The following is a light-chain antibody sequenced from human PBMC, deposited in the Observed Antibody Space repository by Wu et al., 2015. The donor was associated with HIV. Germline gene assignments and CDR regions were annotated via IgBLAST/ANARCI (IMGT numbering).Light chain of an antibody. CDR2: QAS. J-gene: IGKJ4*01. CDR3: QHYLSYST. Sequence: IQMTQSPSTLSASVGDRVTITCRASQSIGTYLAWYQQKPGKAPKLLISQASNLESGVPSRFSGSGSGTQFTLTISSLQSDDFTTYYCQHYLSYSTFGGGPRWRSN. V-gene: IGKV1-5*03. CDR1: QSIGTY.